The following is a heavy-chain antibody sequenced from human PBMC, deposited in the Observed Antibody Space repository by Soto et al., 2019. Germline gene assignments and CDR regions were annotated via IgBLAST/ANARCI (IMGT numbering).Heavy chain of an antibody. J-gene: IGHJ4*02. V-gene: IGHV3-30*18. CDR2: ISYHGSDI. D-gene: IGHD3-9*01. CDR1: GFIFSRDG. CDR3: GKPKGADIPFDS. Sequence: QVQLVESGGGVVQPGTSLTLSCAASGFIFSRDGMHWVRQAPGKGLEWVAVISYHGSDIYYADSVKGRFTISRDNSKNTGYLKMNSLRPEDTALYYCGKPKGADIPFDSWGQGTLVTVSS.